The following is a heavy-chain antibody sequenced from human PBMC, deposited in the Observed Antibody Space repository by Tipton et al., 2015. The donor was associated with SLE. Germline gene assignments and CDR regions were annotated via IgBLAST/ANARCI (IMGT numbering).Heavy chain of an antibody. D-gene: IGHD6-13*01. CDR2: ITTYNGNT. Sequence: QLVQSGAEVRKPGASVKLSCKASGYIFIDYNIHWVRQAPGQGLEWMGWITTYNGNTDYAQKFQGRVTMTTDTSTSTVYMELRSLRSDDTAVYYCARRRVEAAGSVFAAYDIWGQGTMVTVSS. CDR1: GYIFIDYN. J-gene: IGHJ3*02. CDR3: ARRRVEAAGSVFAAYDI. V-gene: IGHV1-18*04.